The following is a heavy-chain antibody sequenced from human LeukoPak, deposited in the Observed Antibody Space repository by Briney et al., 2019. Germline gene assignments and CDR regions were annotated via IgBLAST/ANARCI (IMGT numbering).Heavy chain of an antibody. Sequence: PRASVKVSCKASGYTFTSYGISWVRQAPGQGLEWMGWISAYNGNTNYAQKLQGRVTMTTDTSTSTAYMELRSLRSDDTAVYYCARVLITIFGVAPYYGMDVWGQGTTVTVSS. CDR2: ISAYNGNT. J-gene: IGHJ6*02. CDR3: ARVLITIFGVAPYYGMDV. D-gene: IGHD3-3*01. CDR1: GYTFTSYG. V-gene: IGHV1-18*01.